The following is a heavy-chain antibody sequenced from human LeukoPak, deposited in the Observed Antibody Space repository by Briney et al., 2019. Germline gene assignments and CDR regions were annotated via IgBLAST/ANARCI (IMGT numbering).Heavy chain of an antibody. CDR2: ITASGDYT. D-gene: IGHD3-3*01. J-gene: IGHJ4*02. CDR1: GFTFSDYA. CDR3: AKRASITIFGVVTPRLRSCLSPIDY. V-gene: IGHV3-23*01. Sequence: PGGSLRLSCAASGFTFSDYAMSWVRQAPGKGLDWVSGITASGDYTYYADSVKGRFTVSRDNSRNTMSLQMDSLRAEDTAVYYCAKRASITIFGVVTPRLRSCLSPIDYWGQGTLVTVSS.